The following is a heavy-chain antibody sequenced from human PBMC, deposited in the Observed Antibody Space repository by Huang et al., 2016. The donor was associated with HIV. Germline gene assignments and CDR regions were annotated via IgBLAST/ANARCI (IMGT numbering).Heavy chain of an antibody. V-gene: IGHV4-59*01. CDR1: VGSISSNY. CDR2: IYYSGVP. D-gene: IGHD2-15*01. J-gene: IGHJ4*01. CDR3: ARDRRHCSGGSCYYSDY. Sequence: QVQLQESGPGLVKPSETLSLTCSVSVGSISSNYWSWIRQPPGKGREWIGSIYYSGVPNYSPSLKSRVFIAVDTSRNQFALKLSSVTAADTAVYYCARDRRHCSGGSCYYSDYWGHGTLVTVSS.